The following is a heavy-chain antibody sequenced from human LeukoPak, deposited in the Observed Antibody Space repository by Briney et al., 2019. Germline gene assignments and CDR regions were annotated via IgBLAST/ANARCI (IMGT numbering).Heavy chain of an antibody. Sequence: GSLRLSCAASGFTFSSYEMNWVRQPPGKGLEWIGEIHHSGRTSYNPSLKSRFTLSVDKSKNQISLNLTSVTAADTAVYYCARGQGAAPFDYWGQGTLVTVSS. CDR1: GFTFSSYE. CDR3: ARGQGAAPFDY. J-gene: IGHJ4*02. V-gene: IGHV4-4*02. D-gene: IGHD2-15*01. CDR2: IHHSGRT.